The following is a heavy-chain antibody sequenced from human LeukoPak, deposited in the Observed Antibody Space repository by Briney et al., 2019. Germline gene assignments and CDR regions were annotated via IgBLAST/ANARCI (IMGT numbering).Heavy chain of an antibody. CDR3: ANEASGSY. J-gene: IGHJ4*02. CDR2: ISAYNGNT. V-gene: IGHV1-18*04. CDR1: GYTFTGYY. D-gene: IGHD1-26*01. Sequence: ASVKVSCKASGYTFTGYYMHWVRQAPGQGLEWMGWISAYNGNTNYAQKLQGRVTMTTDTSTSTAYMELRSLRSDDTAVYYCANEASGSYWGQGTLVTVSS.